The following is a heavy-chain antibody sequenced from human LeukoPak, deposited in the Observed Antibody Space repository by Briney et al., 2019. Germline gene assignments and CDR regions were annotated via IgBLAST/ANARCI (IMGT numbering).Heavy chain of an antibody. J-gene: IGHJ4*02. CDR2: IIPIFGTA. D-gene: IGHD3-22*01. Sequence: SVKVSCKASGGTFSSYAISWVRRAPGQGLEWMGGIIPIFGTANYAQKFQGRVTITADESTSTAYMELSSLRSEDTAVYYCARAKPPYDSSGYSGDYWGQGTLVTVSS. V-gene: IGHV1-69*13. CDR3: ARAKPPYDSSGYSGDY. CDR1: GGTFSSYA.